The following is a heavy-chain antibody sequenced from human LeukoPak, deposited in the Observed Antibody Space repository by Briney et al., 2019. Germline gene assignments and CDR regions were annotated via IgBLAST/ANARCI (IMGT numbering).Heavy chain of an antibody. V-gene: IGHV1-18*01. CDR1: GYTFTSYD. J-gene: IGHJ4*02. CDR2: ISTYNDNT. Sequence: GASVKVSCKASGYTFTSYDISWVRQAPGQGLEWMGWISTYNDNTHYAQKLQGRVTMTTDTSTSTVYMELKSLRSDDTAVYYCARDRMDTGTYFDYWGQGTLVTVSS. CDR3: ARDRMDTGTYFDY. D-gene: IGHD5-18*01.